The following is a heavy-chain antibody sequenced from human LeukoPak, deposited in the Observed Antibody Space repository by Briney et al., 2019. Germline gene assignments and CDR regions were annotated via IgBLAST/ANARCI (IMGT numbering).Heavy chain of an antibody. Sequence: SETLSLTCSVSGGSMYSSTYYWGWIRQPPGKGLEWIGTIYYSGSTNYNPSLKSRVTISVDTSKNQFSLKLSSVTAADTAVYYCARGKKYYDSSGYSPWGQGTLVTVSS. V-gene: IGHV4-39*07. CDR2: IYYSGST. CDR1: GGSMYSSTYY. J-gene: IGHJ5*02. CDR3: ARGKKYYDSSGYSP. D-gene: IGHD3-22*01.